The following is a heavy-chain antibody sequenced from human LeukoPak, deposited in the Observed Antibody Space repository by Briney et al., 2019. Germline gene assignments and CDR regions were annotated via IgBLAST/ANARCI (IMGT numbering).Heavy chain of an antibody. Sequence: SGALSLTCTVSGGSISSYYWSWIRQPPGKGLEWIGYIYYSGSTNYNPSLKSRVTISVDTSKSQFSLKLSSVSAADTAVYYCARVGYSGAFDIWGQGTMVTVSS. CDR2: IYYSGST. CDR1: GGSISSYY. D-gene: IGHD3-22*01. V-gene: IGHV4-59*08. J-gene: IGHJ3*02. CDR3: ARVGYSGAFDI.